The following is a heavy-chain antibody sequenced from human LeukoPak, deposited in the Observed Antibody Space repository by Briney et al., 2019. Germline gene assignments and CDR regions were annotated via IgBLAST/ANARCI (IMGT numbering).Heavy chain of an antibody. CDR3: AKDEDALCFGGEPDY. CDR2: IRYDGSNK. J-gene: IGHJ4*02. Sequence: GGSLRLSCAASGFTFSSYGMHWVRQAPGKGLEWVAFIRYDGSNKYYADSVKGRFTISRDNSKNTLYLQMNSLRAEDTAVYYCAKDEDALCFGGEPDYWGQGTLVTVSS. D-gene: IGHD3-10*01. CDR1: GFTFSSYG. V-gene: IGHV3-30*02.